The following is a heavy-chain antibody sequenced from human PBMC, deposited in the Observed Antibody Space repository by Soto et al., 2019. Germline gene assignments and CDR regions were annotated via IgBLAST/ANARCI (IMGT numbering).Heavy chain of an antibody. D-gene: IGHD2-8*02. Sequence: QVQLQQWGAGLLKPSETLSLTCAVYGGSFSGYYWTWIRQPPGTGLEWIGEINHSGSTNYNPSLKSRVTISVDTSNNQFSLKLTSVTAVDTAVYYCARDKITGLFDYWGQGTLVTVSS. V-gene: IGHV4-34*01. CDR1: GGSFSGYY. CDR2: INHSGST. J-gene: IGHJ4*02. CDR3: ARDKITGLFDY.